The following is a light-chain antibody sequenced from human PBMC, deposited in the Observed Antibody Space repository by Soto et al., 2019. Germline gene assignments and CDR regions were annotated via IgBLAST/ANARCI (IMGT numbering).Light chain of an antibody. CDR3: SSYTSSSTPWV. J-gene: IGLJ3*02. Sequence: SCTGTSSDVGGYNYVSWYQQHPGKAPKLMIYDVGNRPSGVSNRFSGSKSGNTASLTISGLQAEDEANYYCSSYTSSSTPWVFGGGTKRTVL. CDR1: SSDVGGYNY. V-gene: IGLV2-14*04. CDR2: DVG.